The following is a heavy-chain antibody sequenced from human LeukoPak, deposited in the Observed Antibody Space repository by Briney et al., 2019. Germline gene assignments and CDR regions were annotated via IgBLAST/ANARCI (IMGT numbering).Heavy chain of an antibody. CDR3: ARGDNTGYVY. D-gene: IGHD5-12*01. Sequence: SETLSLTCAVYGGSFSGYYWSWIRQPPGKGLEWIGEINHSGSTHYNPSLKSRVTISVDTSKNQFSLKVSSVTAADTAVYYCARGDNTGYVYWGQGTLVTVSS. CDR2: INHSGST. V-gene: IGHV4-34*01. CDR1: GGSFSGYY. J-gene: IGHJ4*02.